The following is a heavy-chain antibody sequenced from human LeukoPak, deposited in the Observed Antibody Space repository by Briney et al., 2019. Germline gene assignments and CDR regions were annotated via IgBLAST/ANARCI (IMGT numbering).Heavy chain of an antibody. J-gene: IGHJ6*02. Sequence: SETLSLTCTVSGGSISSSSYYWGWIRQPPGKGLEWIGSIYYSGSTYYNPSLKSRVTISVDTSKNQFSLKLSSVTAADTAVYYCARQVGIAARPLAYYYYGMDVWGQGTTVTVSS. CDR1: GGSISSSSYY. V-gene: IGHV4-39*01. CDR2: IYYSGST. CDR3: ARQVGIAARPLAYYYYGMDV. D-gene: IGHD6-6*01.